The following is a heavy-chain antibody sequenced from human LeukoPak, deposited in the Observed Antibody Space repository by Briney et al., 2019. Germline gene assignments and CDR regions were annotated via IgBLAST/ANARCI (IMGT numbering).Heavy chain of an antibody. D-gene: IGHD3-10*01. CDR1: GYTFTGYS. V-gene: IGHV1-2*02. J-gene: IGHJ5*02. CDR3: ARGDYYGSPKTVAA. CDR2: INPNSGGT. Sequence: ASVKVSCKASGYTFTGYSMHWARQAPGQGLEWMGWINPNSGGTNYAQKFQGRVIMTRDTSITTVYMELSGLRSDDTAIYYCARGDYYGSPKTVAAWGQGTLVTVSS.